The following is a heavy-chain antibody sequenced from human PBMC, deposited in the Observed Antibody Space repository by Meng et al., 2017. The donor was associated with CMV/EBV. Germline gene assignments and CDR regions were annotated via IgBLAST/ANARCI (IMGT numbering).Heavy chain of an antibody. Sequence: QGKLVHSWGEVNKPVCLVKVSCKVAGYTFTGYYMHWVRQAPGRGLEVMGWINPNSGGTNYAQKFQGRVTITADESTSTAYMELSSLRSEDTAVYYCEQGYTGPWGQGTLVTVSS. V-gene: IGHV1-2*02. D-gene: IGHD1-26*01. J-gene: IGHJ5*02. CDR3: EQGYTGP. CDR1: GYTFTGYY. CDR2: INPNSGGT.